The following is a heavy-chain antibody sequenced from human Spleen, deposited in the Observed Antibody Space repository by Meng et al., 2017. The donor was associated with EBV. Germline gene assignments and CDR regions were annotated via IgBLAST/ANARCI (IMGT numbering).Heavy chain of an antibody. CDR1: HSTFTDYH. J-gene: IGHJ4*02. D-gene: IGHD1-1*01. Sequence: VQSGGEENTPGASWRAPGKTPHSTFTDYHINWERQAPGQGVEWMGCISTFNGGTKFAERFRGRLSMPTDTSTATAYMELRSLRSDDTAVYFCARDGPGYGYFDFWGQGSLVTVSS. CDR3: ARDGPGYGYFDF. CDR2: ISTFNGGT. V-gene: IGHV1-18*01.